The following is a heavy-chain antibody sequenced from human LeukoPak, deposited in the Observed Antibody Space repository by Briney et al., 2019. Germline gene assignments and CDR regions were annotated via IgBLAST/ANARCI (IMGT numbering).Heavy chain of an antibody. Sequence: GGSLRLSCAASGFTFSSYAMSWVRQAPGKGLEWVSVIYSGGSTYYADSVKGRFTISRDNSKNTLYLQMNSLRAEDTAVYYCARDYYDSSGYFYGMDVWGQGTTVTVSS. D-gene: IGHD3-22*01. V-gene: IGHV3-53*01. J-gene: IGHJ6*02. CDR3: ARDYYDSSGYFYGMDV. CDR1: GFTFSSYA. CDR2: IYSGGST.